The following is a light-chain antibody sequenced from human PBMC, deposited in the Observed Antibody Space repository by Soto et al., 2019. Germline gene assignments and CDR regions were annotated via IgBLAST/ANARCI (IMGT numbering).Light chain of an antibody. V-gene: IGKV1-9*01. CDR2: DAS. Sequence: DIQMTQSPSSLSASVGDRVTITCQASQDISNYLNWYQQKLGKAPKLLIYDASTLQSGVPSRFSGSGSGTEFTLTISSLQPEDFATYYCQQLNSYPITFGQGTRLEIK. J-gene: IGKJ5*01. CDR3: QQLNSYPIT. CDR1: QDISNY.